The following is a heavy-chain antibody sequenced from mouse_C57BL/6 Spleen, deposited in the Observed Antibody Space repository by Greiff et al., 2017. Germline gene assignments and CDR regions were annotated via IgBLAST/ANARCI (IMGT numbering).Heavy chain of an antibody. CDR2: IDPSDSET. V-gene: IGHV1-52*01. CDR3: ARDDYPYYAMDY. Sequence: QVQLQQPGAELVRPGSSVKLSCKASGYTFTSYWMHWVKQRPIQGLEWIGNIDPSDSETHYNQKFKDKATLTVDKSSSTAYMQLSSLTSEDSAVYYCARDDYPYYAMDYWGQGTSVTVSS. D-gene: IGHD2-4*01. J-gene: IGHJ4*01. CDR1: GYTFTSYW.